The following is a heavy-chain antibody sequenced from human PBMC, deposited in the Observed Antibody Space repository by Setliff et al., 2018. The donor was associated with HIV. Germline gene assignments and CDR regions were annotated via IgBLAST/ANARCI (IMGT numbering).Heavy chain of an antibody. CDR3: ARDPPGYGDSNDY. Sequence: SETLSLTCSVSGGSVGSGSYYWSWIRQSPGKGLEWLGYIYYSGSTTYNPSLKSRVTMSIDTPKNQFSLKLRSVTAADTAVYYCARDPPGYGDSNDYWGQGTLVTVSS. V-gene: IGHV4-61*01. J-gene: IGHJ4*02. D-gene: IGHD4-17*01. CDR1: GGSVGSGSYY. CDR2: IYYSGST.